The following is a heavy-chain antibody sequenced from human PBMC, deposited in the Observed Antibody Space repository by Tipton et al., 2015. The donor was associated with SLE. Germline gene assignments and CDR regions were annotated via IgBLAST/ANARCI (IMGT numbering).Heavy chain of an antibody. CDR1: GVSVTSYY. CDR3: ARGVVDCHRTSCSFYMDV. J-gene: IGHJ6*03. V-gene: IGHV4-4*07. D-gene: IGHD2-2*01. CDR2: VYSSGST. Sequence: TLSLTCTVSGVSVTSYYWRWLRQPAGKGLEWTGRVYSSGSTTYNPSLKSRVTISRDTSKNQFSLKLTSVTAEDTAVYYCARGVVDCHRTSCSFYMDVWGRGTTVTVSS.